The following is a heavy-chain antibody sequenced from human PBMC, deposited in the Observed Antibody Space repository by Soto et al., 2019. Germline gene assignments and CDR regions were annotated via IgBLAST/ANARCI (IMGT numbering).Heavy chain of an antibody. CDR2: INHSGST. D-gene: IGHD3-10*01. J-gene: IGHJ4*02. CDR3: ARGLIWFEELYFDY. CDR1: GGSFRGYY. V-gene: IGHV4-34*01. Sequence: QVQLQQWGAGLLKPSETLSLTCAVYGGSFRGYYWRWIRQPPGKGREWIGEINHSGSTNYNPSLKSRVTISVDTSKNQFALKISSVTAADTAVYYCARGLIWFEELYFDYWGQGTLVTVSS.